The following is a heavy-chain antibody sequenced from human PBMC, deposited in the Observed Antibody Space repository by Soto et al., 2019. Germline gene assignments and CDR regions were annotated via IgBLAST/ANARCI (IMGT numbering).Heavy chain of an antibody. CDR2: IYYSGTT. CDR1: GDSINSGNYY. D-gene: IGHD2-2*01. V-gene: IGHV4-31*03. Sequence: SETLSLTCTVSGDSINSGNYYWSWIRQHPGKGLEWIGYIYYSGTTYCNPSLKSRVTISEDTSKNQFSLKLSSVTAADTAVYYCARVERRGYCTSTSCRAQNWFDPWGQGTLVTVSS. J-gene: IGHJ5*02. CDR3: ARVERRGYCTSTSCRAQNWFDP.